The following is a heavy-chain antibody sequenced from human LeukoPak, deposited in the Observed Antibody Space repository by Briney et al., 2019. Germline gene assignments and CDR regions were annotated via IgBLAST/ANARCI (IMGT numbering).Heavy chain of an antibody. CDR2: IRYDGSNK. CDR3: AKGDDFWSGYSDY. Sequence: PGGSLRLSCAASGFTFSSYAMNWVRQAPGKGLEWVAFIRYDGSNKYYADSVKGRFTISRDNSKNTLYLQMNSLRAEDTAVYYCAKGDDFWSGYSDYWGQGTLVTVSS. D-gene: IGHD3-3*01. J-gene: IGHJ4*02. CDR1: GFTFSSYA. V-gene: IGHV3-30*02.